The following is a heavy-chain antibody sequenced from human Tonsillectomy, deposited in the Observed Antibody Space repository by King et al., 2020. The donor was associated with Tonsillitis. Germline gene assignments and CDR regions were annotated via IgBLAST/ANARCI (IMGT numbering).Heavy chain of an antibody. CDR2: IDSDGTNT. Sequence: VQLVESGGGLVQPGGSLRLSCAASGFTLSSYWMHWVRQVPGKGLVWVSRIDSDGTNTNYADSVKCRFTISRDNAKNTLYLQMDSLRGEDTAVYYCARLIEGPDDYWGQGTLVTVSS. J-gene: IGHJ4*02. D-gene: IGHD2-21*01. CDR1: GFTLSSYW. V-gene: IGHV3-74*01. CDR3: ARLIEGPDDY.